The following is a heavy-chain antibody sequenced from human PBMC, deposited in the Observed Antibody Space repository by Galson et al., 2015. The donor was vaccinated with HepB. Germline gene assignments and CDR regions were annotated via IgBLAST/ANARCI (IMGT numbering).Heavy chain of an antibody. CDR3: ARSLVRITIFGVVTSYYFDY. Sequence: PALVKPTQTLTLTCTVSGFSLSNARMGVSWIRQPPGKALEWLAHIFLNDEKSYSTSLKSRLTISKDTSKSQVVLTMTNMDPVDTATYYCARSLVRITIFGVVTSYYFDYWGQGTLVTVSS. J-gene: IGHJ4*02. V-gene: IGHV2-26*01. D-gene: IGHD3-3*01. CDR1: GFSLSNARMG. CDR2: IFLNDEK.